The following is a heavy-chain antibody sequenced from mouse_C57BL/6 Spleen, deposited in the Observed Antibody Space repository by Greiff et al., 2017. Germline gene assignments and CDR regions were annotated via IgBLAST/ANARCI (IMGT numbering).Heavy chain of an antibody. V-gene: IGHV1-50*01. CDR3: ATTVAPYWYFDV. Sequence: VKLQQPGAELVKPGASVKLSCKASGYTFTSYWMQWVKQRPGQGLEWIGEIDPSDSYTNYNQKFKGKATLTVDTSSSTAYMQLSSLTSEDSAVYYCATTVAPYWYFDVWGTGTTVTVSS. CDR1: GYTFTSYW. J-gene: IGHJ1*03. D-gene: IGHD1-1*01. CDR2: IDPSDSYT.